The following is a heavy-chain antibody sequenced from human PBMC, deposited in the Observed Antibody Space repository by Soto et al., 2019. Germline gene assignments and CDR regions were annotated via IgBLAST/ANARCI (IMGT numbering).Heavy chain of an antibody. Sequence: ASVKVSCKASGYTFTDYYIHWVRQAPGQGLEWMGWINPNSGGTNYARKFQGRVTMTRVTSISTAYMGLSSLRSDDTALYYCAKDPNIVVVPAATGGMDVWGQGTTVTVSS. D-gene: IGHD2-2*01. V-gene: IGHV1-2*02. CDR2: INPNSGGT. CDR1: GYTFTDYY. J-gene: IGHJ6*02. CDR3: AKDPNIVVVPAATGGMDV.